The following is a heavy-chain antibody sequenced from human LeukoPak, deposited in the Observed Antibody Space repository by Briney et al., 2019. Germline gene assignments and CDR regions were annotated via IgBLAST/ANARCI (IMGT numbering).Heavy chain of an antibody. CDR3: ATGRSLDY. J-gene: IGHJ4*02. Sequence: GGSLRLSCAASGFTLSSYEMNWVRQAPGKGLEWVSYISSSGSTIYYADSVKGRFTISRDNAKNSLYLQMNSLRAEDTSMYYCATGRSLDYWGQGTLVTVSS. CDR1: GFTLSSYE. V-gene: IGHV3-48*03. CDR2: ISSSGSTI.